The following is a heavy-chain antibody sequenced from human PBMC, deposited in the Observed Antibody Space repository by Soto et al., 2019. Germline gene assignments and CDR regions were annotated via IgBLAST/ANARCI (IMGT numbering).Heavy chain of an antibody. CDR2: MNPNSGNT. D-gene: IGHD6-13*01. CDR1: GYTFTSYD. CDR3: ARTAAAGTAFDI. V-gene: IGHV1-8*01. J-gene: IGHJ3*02. Sequence: ASVKVSCKASGYTFTSYDINWVRQATGQGLEWMGWMNPNSGNTGYAQKFQGRVTMTRNTSISTAYMELSSLRSEDTAVYYCARTAAAGTAFDIWGQGTMVTVSS.